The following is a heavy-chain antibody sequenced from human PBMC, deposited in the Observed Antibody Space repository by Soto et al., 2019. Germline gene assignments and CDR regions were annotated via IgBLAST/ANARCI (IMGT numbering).Heavy chain of an antibody. J-gene: IGHJ6*02. V-gene: IGHV3-30*18. Sequence: PGGSLRLSCAASGFTFSSYGMHWVRQAPGKGLEWVAVISYDGSNKYYADSVKGRFTISRDNSKNTLYLQMNSLRAEDTAVYYCAKGGIVLMAYGMDVWGQGTTVT. CDR3: AKGGIVLMAYGMDV. D-gene: IGHD2-8*01. CDR2: ISYDGSNK. CDR1: GFTFSSYG.